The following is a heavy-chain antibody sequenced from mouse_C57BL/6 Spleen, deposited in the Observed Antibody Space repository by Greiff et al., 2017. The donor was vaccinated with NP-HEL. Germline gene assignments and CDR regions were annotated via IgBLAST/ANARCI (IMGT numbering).Heavy chain of an antibody. CDR1: GYTFTEYT. CDR2: FYPGSGSI. J-gene: IGHJ2*01. V-gene: IGHV1-62-2*01. D-gene: IGHD2-1*01. Sequence: QVHVKQSGAELVKPGASVKLSCKASGYTFTEYTIHWVKQRSGQGLEWIGWFYPGSGSIKYNEKFKDKATLTADKSSSTVYMELSRLTSEDSAVYFCARHEDGGIYYGNYYFDYWGQGTTLTVSS. CDR3: ARHEDGGIYYGNYYFDY.